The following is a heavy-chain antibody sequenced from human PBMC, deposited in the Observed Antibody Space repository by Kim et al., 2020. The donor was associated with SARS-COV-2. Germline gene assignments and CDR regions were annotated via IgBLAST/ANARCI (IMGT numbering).Heavy chain of an antibody. D-gene: IGHD1-26*01. CDR3: ARRGNGRRYYFDY. J-gene: IGHJ4*02. V-gene: IGHV4-39*01. Sequence: YNPSLKSRVTISVDTSTNQFSLRLSSVTAADTAVYYCARRGNGRRYYFDYWGQGTLVTVSS.